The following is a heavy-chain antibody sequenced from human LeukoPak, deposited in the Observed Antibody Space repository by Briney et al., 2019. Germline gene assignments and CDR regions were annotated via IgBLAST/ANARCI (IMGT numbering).Heavy chain of an antibody. D-gene: IGHD7-27*01. J-gene: IGHJ4*02. V-gene: IGHV4-39*07. CDR2: IYYSGST. CDR1: GGSISSSSYY. Sequence: SETLSLTCTVSGGSISSSSYYWGWIRQPPGKGLEWIGSIYYSGSTYYNPSLKSRVTISVDTSKNQFSLKLSSVTAADTAVYYCARRGFNWGWYFDYWGQGTLVTVSS. CDR3: ARRGFNWGWYFDY.